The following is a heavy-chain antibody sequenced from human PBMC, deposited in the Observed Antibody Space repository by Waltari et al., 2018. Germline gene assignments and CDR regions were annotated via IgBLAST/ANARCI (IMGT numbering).Heavy chain of an antibody. Sequence: QVQLQQWGAGLLKPSETLSLTCAVYGGSFSGYYWSWIRQPPGKGLEWIGEINHSGSTNYNPALKSRVTIAVDTSKNQFSLKLSSVTAADTAVYYCARGRLFDYWGQGTLVTVSS. CDR1: GGSFSGYY. CDR2: INHSGST. V-gene: IGHV4-34*01. CDR3: ARGRLFDY. J-gene: IGHJ4*02.